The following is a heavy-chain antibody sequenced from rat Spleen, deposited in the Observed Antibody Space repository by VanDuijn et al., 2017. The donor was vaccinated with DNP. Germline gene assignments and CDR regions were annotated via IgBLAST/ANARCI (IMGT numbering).Heavy chain of an antibody. CDR1: GFSLTNFG. V-gene: IGHV2-19*01. Sequence: QVQLKESGPGLVQPSRTLSLTCTVSGFSLTNFGVSWVRQPPGKGLEWMGRLQSDGNTDYNSVLKSRLSISRDTSKSQVFLKMDSVQTEDTAMYFCALAGRGALDAWGQGTSVTVSS. J-gene: IGHJ4*01. CDR2: LQSDGNT. CDR3: ALAGRGALDA. D-gene: IGHD1-4*01.